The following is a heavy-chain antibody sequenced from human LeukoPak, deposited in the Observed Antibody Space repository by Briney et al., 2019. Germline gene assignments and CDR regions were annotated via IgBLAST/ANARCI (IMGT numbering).Heavy chain of an antibody. CDR1: GFTFSSYG. J-gene: IGHJ4*02. CDR3: ARGCGSGWGKDY. D-gene: IGHD6-19*01. V-gene: IGHV3-30*03. CDR2: ISYDGSNK. Sequence: GGSLRLSCAASGFTFSSYGMHWVRQAPGKGLEWVAVISYDGSNKYYADSVKGRFTISRDNSKNTLYLQMNSLRAEDTAVYYCARGCGSGWGKDYWGQGTLVTVSS.